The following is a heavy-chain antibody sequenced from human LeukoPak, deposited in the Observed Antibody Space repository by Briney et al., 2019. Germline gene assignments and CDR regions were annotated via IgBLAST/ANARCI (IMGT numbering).Heavy chain of an antibody. CDR3: AKSPAAIHDYYYMDV. J-gene: IGHJ6*03. Sequence: PGGSLRLSCAASGFTFSNYAMSWVRQAPGKGLEWVSTINDRGIATYYADSVKGRFTISRDNSKNTLSLQVSSLRAEDTAIYYCAKSPAAIHDYYYMDVWGKGTTVTVSS. CDR2: INDRGIAT. V-gene: IGHV3-23*01. D-gene: IGHD2-2*02. CDR1: GFTFSNYA.